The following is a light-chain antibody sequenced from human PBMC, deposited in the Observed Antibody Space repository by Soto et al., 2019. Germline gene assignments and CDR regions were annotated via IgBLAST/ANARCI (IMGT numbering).Light chain of an antibody. CDR3: SSYTSSNTWV. Sequence: QSALTQPASVSGSPGQSITISCTGTSSDVGDYDYVSWYQQHPGKAPKLMIHEVRNRPSGVSNRFSGSKSGNTASLTISGLQAEDEADYHCSSYTSSNTWVFGGGTKLTVL. J-gene: IGLJ3*02. V-gene: IGLV2-14*01. CDR1: SSDVGDYDY. CDR2: EVR.